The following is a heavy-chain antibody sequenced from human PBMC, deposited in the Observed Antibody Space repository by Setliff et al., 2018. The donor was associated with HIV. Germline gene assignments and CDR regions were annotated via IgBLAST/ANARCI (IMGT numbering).Heavy chain of an antibody. CDR1: GFIFDEYG. J-gene: IGHJ4*02. Sequence: PGGSRRLSCVVSGFIFDEYGVSWVRQAPGKGLEWVSSISGTGLNTYYSDSVKGRFAISRGNSKDTLCLQMNSLRAEDTALYYCARASVGVWGSYPDWGQGTLVTVSS. CDR2: ISGTGLNT. CDR3: ARASVGVWGSYPD. V-gene: IGHV3-23*01. D-gene: IGHD3-16*02.